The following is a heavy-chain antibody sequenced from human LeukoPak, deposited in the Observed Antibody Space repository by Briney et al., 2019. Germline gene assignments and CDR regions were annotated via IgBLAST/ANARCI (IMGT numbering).Heavy chain of an antibody. CDR2: ISFDGSNK. V-gene: IGHV3-30-3*01. J-gene: IGHJ4*02. CDR3: ATGGN. Sequence: GGSLRLSCAASGFTFSSYAMHWVRQAPGKGLEWVAVISFDGSNKYYADSMKGRFTISRDNSKNTLYLQMNSLRAEDTAVYYCATGGNWGQGTLVTVSS. CDR1: GFTFSSYA. D-gene: IGHD1-14*01.